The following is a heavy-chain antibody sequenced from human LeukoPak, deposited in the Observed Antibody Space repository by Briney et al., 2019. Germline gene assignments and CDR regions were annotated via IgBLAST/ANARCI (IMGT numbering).Heavy chain of an antibody. CDR3: ARHQNRDGYNPRPFDY. V-gene: IGHV4-39*01. J-gene: IGHJ4*02. CDR2: IYYSENT. CDR1: GGSISSSSNY. Sequence: PSETLSLTCTVSGGSISSSSNYWGWLRQPPGKGLEWIGSIYYSENTYYNPSLKSRLTISVDTSKNQFSLKLSSVTAADTAVYYCARHQNRDGYNPRPFDYWGQGILVTVSS. D-gene: IGHD5-24*01.